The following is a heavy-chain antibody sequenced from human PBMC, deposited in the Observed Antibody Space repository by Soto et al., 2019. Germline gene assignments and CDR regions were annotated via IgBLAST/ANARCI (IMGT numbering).Heavy chain of an antibody. CDR3: ARDSGAKLSSS. Sequence: ASVKVSCKASGGTFSSYRINWVRQAPGQGLEWVGGIVPIYRTADYAQKFQGRVAITADESARTAYMELRSLKSQDTAVYYCARDSGAKLSSSWGQGTLVTVSS. J-gene: IGHJ4*02. D-gene: IGHD6-13*01. V-gene: IGHV1-69*13. CDR2: IVPIYRTA. CDR1: GGTFSSYR.